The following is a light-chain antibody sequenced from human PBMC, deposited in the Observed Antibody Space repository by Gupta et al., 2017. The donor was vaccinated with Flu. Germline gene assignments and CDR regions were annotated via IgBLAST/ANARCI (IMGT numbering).Light chain of an antibody. Sequence: EIVLTQSPATLSLSPGERATLSCRASQSVSSYLAWYQQKPGQAPRLLIYDASNRATGIPARFSGSGYGKDFTLTISSREPEDFAVYYCQQPSNWPPFTFGGGTKVDIK. CDR2: DAS. CDR3: QQPSNWPPFT. CDR1: QSVSSY. V-gene: IGKV3-11*01. J-gene: IGKJ4*01.